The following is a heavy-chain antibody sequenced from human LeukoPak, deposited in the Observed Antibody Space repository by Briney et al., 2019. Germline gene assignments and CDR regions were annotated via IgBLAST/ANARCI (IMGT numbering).Heavy chain of an antibody. CDR3: ARGGGESSWYPFLFDY. J-gene: IGHJ4*02. CDR1: GYSFTSYW. D-gene: IGHD6-13*01. CDR2: IYPGDSDT. Sequence: GESLKISCKGSGYSFTSYWIGWVRQIPGKGLEWMGIIYPGDSDTRYSPSFQGQVTISADKSISTAYLQWSSLKASDTAMYYCARGGGESSWYPFLFDYWGQGTLVTVSS. V-gene: IGHV5-51*01.